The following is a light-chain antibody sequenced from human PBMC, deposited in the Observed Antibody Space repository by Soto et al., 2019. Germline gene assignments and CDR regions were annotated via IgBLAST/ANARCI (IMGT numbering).Light chain of an antibody. V-gene: IGKV3-11*01. CDR1: QSVSSY. CDR2: DAS. Sequence: IVLTQSPATLSFSPGERATLSCRASQSVSSYLAWYQQKPGQAPRLLIYDASHRATGIPARFSGSVSGTDFTLTISSLEPEDFAVYYCQQRSNWPWTFGQGTKVEIK. CDR3: QQRSNWPWT. J-gene: IGKJ1*01.